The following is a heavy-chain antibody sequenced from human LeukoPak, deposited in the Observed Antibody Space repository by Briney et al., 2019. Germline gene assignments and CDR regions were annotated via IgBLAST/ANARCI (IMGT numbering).Heavy chain of an antibody. CDR3: ARGRYPTLPGD. J-gene: IGHJ4*02. CDR1: GGSISSYY. CDR2: IYYSGST. V-gene: IGHV4-59*01. D-gene: IGHD2-2*01. Sequence: PSETLSLTCTVSGGSISSYYWSWIRQPPGKGLEWIGYIYYSGSTNYNPSLKSRVTISVDTSKNHFSLKLSSVTPADTAVYSCARGRYPTLPGDWGQGTLVTVSS.